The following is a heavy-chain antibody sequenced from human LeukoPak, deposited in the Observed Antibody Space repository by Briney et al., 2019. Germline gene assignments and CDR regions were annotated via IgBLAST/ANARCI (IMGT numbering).Heavy chain of an antibody. Sequence: SETLSLTCTVSGGSISSYYWSWIRQPPGKGLEWIGYIFYPGSTNYNPSLKSRVTISVDTSKNQFSLKLSSVTAADTAVYYCAREGLGDYGFTWGQGTLVTVSS. J-gene: IGHJ5*02. CDR2: IFYPGST. V-gene: IGHV4-59*01. D-gene: IGHD4-17*01. CDR1: GGSISSYY. CDR3: AREGLGDYGFT.